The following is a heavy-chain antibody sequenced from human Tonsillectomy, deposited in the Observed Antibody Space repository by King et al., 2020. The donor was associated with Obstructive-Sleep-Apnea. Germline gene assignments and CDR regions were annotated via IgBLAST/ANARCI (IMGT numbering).Heavy chain of an antibody. CDR2: ISSSSSTI. V-gene: IGHV3-48*04. J-gene: IGHJ3*02. CDR1: GFTFSTYS. D-gene: IGHD1-26*01. CDR3: AALGAIVNRDAFDI. Sequence: VQLVESGGGMVQPGGSLRLSCAASGFTFSTYSMNWVRQAPGKGLEWVSYISSSSSTIHYADFVKGRFTISRDNAKNSLYLQMNRLRAEDTAVYYCAALGAIVNRDAFDIWGQGTMVTVSS.